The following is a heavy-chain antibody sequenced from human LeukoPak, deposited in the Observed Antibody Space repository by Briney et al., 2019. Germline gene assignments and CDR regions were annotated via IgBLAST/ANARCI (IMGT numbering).Heavy chain of an antibody. CDR1: GFTFSSYA. D-gene: IGHD1-26*01. V-gene: IGHV3-23*01. CDR3: AKGPSPYSGSYPSGEYFDY. CDR2: IGGSGGST. J-gene: IGHJ4*02. Sequence: GGSLRLSCAASGFTFSSYAMSWVRQAPGKGLEWVSAIGGSGGSTYYADSVKGRFTISRDNSKNTLYLQMNSLRAEDTAVYYCAKGPSPYSGSYPSGEYFDYWGQGTLVTVSS.